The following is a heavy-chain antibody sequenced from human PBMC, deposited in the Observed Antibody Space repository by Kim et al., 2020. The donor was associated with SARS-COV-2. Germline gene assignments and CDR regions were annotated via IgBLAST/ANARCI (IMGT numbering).Heavy chain of an antibody. CDR2: ISSSSSYT. J-gene: IGHJ6*02. CDR1: GFTFSDYY. V-gene: IGHV3-11*06. CDR3: AREAGSSSWWGVGYYYYGMDV. D-gene: IGHD6-13*01. Sequence: GGSLRLSCAASGFTFSDYYMSWIRQAPGKGLEWVSYISSSSSYTNYADSVKGRFTISRDNAKNSLYLQMNSLRAEDTAVYYCAREAGSSSWWGVGYYYYGMDVWGQGATVTVSS.